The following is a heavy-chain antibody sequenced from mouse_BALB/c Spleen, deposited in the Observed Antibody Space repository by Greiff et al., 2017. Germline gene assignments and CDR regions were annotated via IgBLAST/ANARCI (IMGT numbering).Heavy chain of an antibody. CDR3: AKPETMITTWYFDV. Sequence: VKLMESGPGLVAPSQSLSITCTVSGFSLTNSGVHWVRQSPGKGLEWLGVIWGDGSTNYNSAFKSRLSISKDNSKSQVFLKMNSLQTDDTARYYCAKPETMITTWYFDVGGAGTTVTVSS. V-gene: IGHV2-6-6*01. CDR1: GFSLTNSG. CDR2: IWGDGST. J-gene: IGHJ1*01. D-gene: IGHD2-4*01.